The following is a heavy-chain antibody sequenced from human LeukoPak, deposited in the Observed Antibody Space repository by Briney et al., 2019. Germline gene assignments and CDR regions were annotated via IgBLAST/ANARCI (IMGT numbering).Heavy chain of an antibody. J-gene: IGHJ4*02. D-gene: IGHD3-3*01. CDR3: ARVTWKTIIAAPDY. Sequence: ASVKVSCKTPGYTFTDYYIHWVRQAPGQGLEWMGQLNPHTGGANYPQKFQGRVSMTRDTSINTAYIEVSRLTSDDTAVYYCARVTWKTIIAAPDYWGQGTLVTDSS. CDR2: LNPHTGGA. CDR1: GYTFTDYY. V-gene: IGHV1-2*06.